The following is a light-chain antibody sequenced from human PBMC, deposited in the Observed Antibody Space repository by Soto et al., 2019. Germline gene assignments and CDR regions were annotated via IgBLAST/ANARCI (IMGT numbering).Light chain of an antibody. V-gene: IGKV1-39*01. J-gene: IGKJ2*01. CDR3: QQTFSPPYT. CDR1: QSISNS. CDR2: VAS. Sequence: DLQMTQSLSSLSASVGDTVTITCRASQSISNSLSWYQQKPGKAPKFLIYVASTLQRGVPSRFSGSGPGTDFTLTISSLQPEDVATYYCQQTFSPPYTFGQGTKLEIK.